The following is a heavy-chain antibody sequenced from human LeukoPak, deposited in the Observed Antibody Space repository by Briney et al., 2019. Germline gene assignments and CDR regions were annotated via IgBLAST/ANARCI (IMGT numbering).Heavy chain of an antibody. Sequence: GASVKVSCKASGYTFTGYYLHWVRQAPGQGLEWMGRIHPNSGATNSAQKFQGRVTMTRDTSITTAYMELSRLTSDDTAVYYCARATLFSRGQHYYDSSGYFDYWGQGTLVTVSS. CDR3: ARATLFSRGQHYYDSSGYFDY. CDR2: IHPNSGAT. J-gene: IGHJ4*02. V-gene: IGHV1-2*06. D-gene: IGHD3-22*01. CDR1: GYTFTGYY.